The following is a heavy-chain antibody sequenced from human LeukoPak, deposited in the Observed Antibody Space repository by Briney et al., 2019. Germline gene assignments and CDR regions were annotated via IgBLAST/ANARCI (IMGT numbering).Heavy chain of an antibody. CDR2: INSDGSIT. V-gene: IGHV3-74*01. CDR1: GLTFSNYW. Sequence: GGSLRLSCAASGLTFSNYWMHWVRQAPGKGLVWVSRINSDGSITTYADSVKGRFTISRGNARNTLYLQMNSLRGEGTAVYFCTRIADGGLWGQGTLVTVSS. J-gene: IGHJ4*02. CDR3: TRIADGGL. D-gene: IGHD4-23*01.